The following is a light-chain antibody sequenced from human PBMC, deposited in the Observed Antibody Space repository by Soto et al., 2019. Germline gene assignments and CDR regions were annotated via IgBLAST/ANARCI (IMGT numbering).Light chain of an antibody. Sequence: QSPGTLSLSPGERATLFCRASQSMSNYLAWYQQKPGQAPRLLIYGASSRAAGVPDRFSGSGSGTDFTLTISRLEPEDFAVYYCQQCGFAHPITFGQGTRLEIK. CDR3: QQCGFAHPIT. CDR2: GAS. J-gene: IGKJ5*01. V-gene: IGKV3-20*01. CDR1: QSMSNY.